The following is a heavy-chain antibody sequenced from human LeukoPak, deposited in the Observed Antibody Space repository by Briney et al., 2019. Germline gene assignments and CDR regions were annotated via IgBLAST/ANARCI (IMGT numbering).Heavy chain of an antibody. V-gene: IGHV3-7*01. CDR1: GFTFSTSW. J-gene: IGHJ4*02. D-gene: IGHD3-3*01. CDR2: IKQDGSEK. Sequence: GSLRLSCAASGFTFSTSWMTWVRQAPGKGLEWVADIKQDGSEKYYVDSVKGRFAVSRDNAKNSLYLEMNSLRAEDTAVYYCARAQSGFWSGYCFAYWGQGTLVTVSS. CDR3: ARAQSGFWSGYCFAY.